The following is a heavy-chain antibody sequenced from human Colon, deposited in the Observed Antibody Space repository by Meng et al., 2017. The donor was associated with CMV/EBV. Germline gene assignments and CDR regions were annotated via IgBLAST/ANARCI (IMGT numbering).Heavy chain of an antibody. D-gene: IGHD3-10*01. CDR3: ERGINMGISYYYGMDV. CDR2: VMPNLGTA. J-gene: IGHJ6*02. V-gene: IGHV1-69*08. CDR1: GLTFSTYS. Sequence: SVKVSCKASGLTFSTYSISWVRQAPGQGLEWMGRVMPNLGTANYSEKFQGRVTFSADTSTSTGYMVLSSLRSDDTAVYYCERGINMGISYYYGMDVWGQGTTVTVSS.